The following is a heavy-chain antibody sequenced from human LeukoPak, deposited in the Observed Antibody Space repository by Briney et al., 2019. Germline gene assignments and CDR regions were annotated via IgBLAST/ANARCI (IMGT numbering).Heavy chain of an antibody. CDR2: INHSGYT. CDR1: GVSFNAYY. Sequence: SETLSLTCAVSGVSFNAYYWSWVRQTPGKGLEWIGEINHSGYTNDSPSPKSRVTLSIDTSRKQFSLNLRSVTVADTGIYYCTRMTTGHDYWGQGTLVTVSS. V-gene: IGHV4-34*01. D-gene: IGHD4-17*01. CDR3: TRMTTGHDY. J-gene: IGHJ4*02.